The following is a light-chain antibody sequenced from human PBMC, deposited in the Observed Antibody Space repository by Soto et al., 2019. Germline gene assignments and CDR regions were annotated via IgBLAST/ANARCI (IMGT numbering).Light chain of an antibody. Sequence: EIVLTQSPGTLSLSPGERATLSCRASQSVRSSYFAWYQQKPGQAPSLLIFGASTRAPGIPHRSSGSGSGTDFTLTISKLEPEDFALFYWQQYGNSPLTFGGGAKVDIK. CDR3: QQYGNSPLT. V-gene: IGKV3-20*01. CDR2: GAS. J-gene: IGKJ4*01. CDR1: QSVRSSY.